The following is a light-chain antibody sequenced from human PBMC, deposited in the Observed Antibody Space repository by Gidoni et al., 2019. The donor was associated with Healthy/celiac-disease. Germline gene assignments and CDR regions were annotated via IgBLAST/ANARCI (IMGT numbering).Light chain of an antibody. V-gene: IGKV1-5*03. CDR1: QSISSR. Sequence: DIEMTQSPSTLSASVGDRVTITCRASQSISSRLAWYQQKPGKAPKLLIYGASSLESGIPSRFSGSGSGTEFTLTISSLQSDDFAAYYCQQYNSYPWTFGQGTKVEIK. CDR2: GAS. J-gene: IGKJ1*01. CDR3: QQYNSYPWT.